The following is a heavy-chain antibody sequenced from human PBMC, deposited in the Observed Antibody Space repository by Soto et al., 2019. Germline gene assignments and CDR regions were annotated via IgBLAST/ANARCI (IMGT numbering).Heavy chain of an antibody. V-gene: IGHV4-59*08. CDR1: SGPSSSHN. Sequence: QVQLQQSGPGLVKPSETLSLTSSVSSGPSSSHNWGWIRQPPGRGLEWIGYVYSTGGTSYNPSLKSRVTISADTSTNHISLTLYSVTAADTAVYYCVRQGIGNLHGLVEVWGQGTTVRVSS. CDR3: VRQGIGNLHGLVEV. J-gene: IGHJ6*02. D-gene: IGHD1-1*01. CDR2: VYSTGGT.